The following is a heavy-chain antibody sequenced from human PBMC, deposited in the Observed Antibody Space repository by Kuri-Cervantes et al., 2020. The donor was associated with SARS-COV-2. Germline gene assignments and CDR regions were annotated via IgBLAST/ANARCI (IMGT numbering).Heavy chain of an antibody. Sequence: SETLSLTCTVSGGSISSSSYYWGWIRLPPGKGLEWIGSIYYSGSTNYNPSLKSRVTISVDTSKNQFSLKLSSVTAADTAVYYCARVTGSSSWYDSRPNHNWFDPWGQGTLVTVSS. V-gene: IGHV4-39*07. D-gene: IGHD6-13*01. CDR2: IYYSGST. CDR3: ARVTGSSSWYDSRPNHNWFDP. CDR1: GGSISSSSYY. J-gene: IGHJ5*02.